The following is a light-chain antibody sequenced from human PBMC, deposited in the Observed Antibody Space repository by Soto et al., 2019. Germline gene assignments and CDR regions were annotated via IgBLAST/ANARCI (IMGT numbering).Light chain of an antibody. CDR2: WAS. Sequence: DIVMTQSPDSLAVSLGERATVNCKSSQSVLYSSNNKNYLAWYQQKPGQPPKLLIYWASTRESGVPDRFSGSGSGTDFTLTISSLQAEDVAVYYCQQYYSTPPHTFGQGTKVEIK. CDR3: QQYYSTPPHT. J-gene: IGKJ2*01. CDR1: QSVLYSSNNKNY. V-gene: IGKV4-1*01.